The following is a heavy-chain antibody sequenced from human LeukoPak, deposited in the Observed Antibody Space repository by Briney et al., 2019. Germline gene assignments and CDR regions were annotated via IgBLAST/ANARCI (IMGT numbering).Heavy chain of an antibody. CDR2: INPNSGGT. D-gene: IGHD5-18*01. CDR1: GYTFTGYY. Sequence: ASVKVSCKASGYTFTGYYMHWVRQAPGQGLEWMGWINPNSGGTNYAQKFQGRVTMTRDTSINTAYMELSRLRSDDTAVYYCARNADTYGHGDWFDPWGQGTLVTVSS. V-gene: IGHV1-2*02. J-gene: IGHJ5*02. CDR3: ARNADTYGHGDWFDP.